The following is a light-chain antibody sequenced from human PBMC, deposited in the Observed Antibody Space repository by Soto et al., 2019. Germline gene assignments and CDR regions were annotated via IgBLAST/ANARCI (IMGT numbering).Light chain of an antibody. CDR1: QSVSSN. V-gene: IGKV3-15*01. J-gene: IGKJ1*01. CDR3: QQYNNWRT. CDR2: GAS. Sequence: EIVMTQSPATLSVSPGERATLSCRASQSVSSNLDWYQQKTGQAPRLLIYGASTRATGIPARFSGRGSGTEFTLTISSLQSEDFAVYYCQQYNNWRTFGQGTKVEIK.